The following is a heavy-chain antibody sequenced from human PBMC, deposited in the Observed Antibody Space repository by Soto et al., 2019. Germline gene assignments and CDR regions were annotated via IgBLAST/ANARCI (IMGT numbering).Heavy chain of an antibody. CDR1: GFTVSSYL. CDR2: INSDGCST. D-gene: IGHD4-17*01. Sequence: EVQLVASGGGLVQPGGSLRLSCAASGFTVSSYLMHWVRQAPGKGLVWVTRINSDGCSTSFADSVKGRFTISRDNAKNTLYLQMNSLRAEDTAVYYCARVNYGDYGGVYDYWGQGTLVTVSS. CDR3: ARVNYGDYGGVYDY. J-gene: IGHJ4*02. V-gene: IGHV3-74*01.